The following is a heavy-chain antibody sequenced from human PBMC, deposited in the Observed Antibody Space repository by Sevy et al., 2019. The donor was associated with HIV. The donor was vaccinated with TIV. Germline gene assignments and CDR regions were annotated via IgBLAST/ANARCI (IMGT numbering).Heavy chain of an antibody. Sequence: GGSLRLSCAASGFIFSTYGMHWVRQAPGKGVEWVALISFDGSKKYYADSVKGRFTISRDNSKNTLYLEMSSLRAEDTAVYYCAKDPSLQLVLDYWGQGTLVTVSS. CDR1: GFIFSTYG. CDR2: ISFDGSKK. CDR3: AKDPSLQLVLDY. J-gene: IGHJ4*02. D-gene: IGHD6-6*01. V-gene: IGHV3-30*18.